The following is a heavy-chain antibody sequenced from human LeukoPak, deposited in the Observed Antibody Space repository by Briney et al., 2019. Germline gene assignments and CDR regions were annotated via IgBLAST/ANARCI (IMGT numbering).Heavy chain of an antibody. D-gene: IGHD3-22*01. J-gene: IGHJ5*02. Sequence: GGSLRLSCAASGFTFRSCDMHWVRQAPGKGLEWVAFIRYDGSNKYYADSVKGRFTISRDNSKNTLYLQMNSLRAEDTAVYYCAKEPYYYDSRGRFDPWGQGTLVTVSS. CDR2: IRYDGSNK. CDR3: AKEPYYYDSRGRFDP. CDR1: GFTFRSCD. V-gene: IGHV3-30*02.